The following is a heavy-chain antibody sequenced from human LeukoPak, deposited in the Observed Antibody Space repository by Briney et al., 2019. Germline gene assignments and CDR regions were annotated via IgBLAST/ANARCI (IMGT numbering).Heavy chain of an antibody. D-gene: IGHD4-17*01. CDR2: FDPEDGET. CDR3: ATSFTTVTTEYFDY. CDR1: GYTLTELS. V-gene: IGHV1-24*01. J-gene: IGHJ4*02. Sequence: ASVKVSCKVSGYTLTELSMHWVRQAPGKGLEWMGGFDPEDGETIYAQKFQGRVTMTEDTSTDTAYMELSSLRSEDTAVYYCATSFTTVTTEYFDYWGQGTLATVSS.